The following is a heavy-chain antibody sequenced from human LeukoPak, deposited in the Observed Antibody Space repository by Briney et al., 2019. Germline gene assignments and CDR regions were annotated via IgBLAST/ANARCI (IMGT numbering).Heavy chain of an antibody. Sequence: PGESLKISCKGSGYSFTSYWIGWVRQMPGKGLEWMGIIYPGDSDARYSPSFQGQVTISVDRSISTAYLQWSSLKASDTAMYYCARDIQNYFDYWGQGTLVTVSS. J-gene: IGHJ4*02. CDR3: ARDIQNYFDY. CDR1: GYSFTSYW. V-gene: IGHV5-51*01. CDR2: IYPGDSDA.